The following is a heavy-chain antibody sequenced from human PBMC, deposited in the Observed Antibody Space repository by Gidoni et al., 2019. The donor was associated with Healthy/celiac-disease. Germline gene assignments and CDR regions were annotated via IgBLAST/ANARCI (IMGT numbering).Heavy chain of an antibody. D-gene: IGHD1-26*01. J-gene: IGHJ4*02. CDR1: GFTFSSYW. Sequence: EVQLVESGGGLVQPGGSLRLSCAASGFTFSSYWMSWVRQAPGKGLEWVANIKQDGSEKYYVDSVKGRFTISRDNAKNSLYLQMNSLRAEDTAVYYCARGPILRYSGSYYPDYWGQGTLVTVSS. CDR2: IKQDGSEK. V-gene: IGHV3-7*01. CDR3: ARGPILRYSGSYYPDY.